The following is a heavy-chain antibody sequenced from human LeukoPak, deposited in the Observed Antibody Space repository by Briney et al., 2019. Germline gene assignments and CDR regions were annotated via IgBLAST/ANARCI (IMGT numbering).Heavy chain of an antibody. CDR3: ARDRSHRVRGVNYYYGMDV. CDR1: GFTFSSYA. CDR2: ISYDGSNK. D-gene: IGHD3-10*01. J-gene: IGHJ6*02. V-gene: IGHV3-30*04. Sequence: GGSLRPSCAAAGFTFSSYAMSWVRQAPGKGLEWVAVISYDGSNKYYADSVKGRLTISRDNSKNTLYLQMNSLRAEDTAVYYCARDRSHRVRGVNYYYGMDVWGQGSTVTVSS.